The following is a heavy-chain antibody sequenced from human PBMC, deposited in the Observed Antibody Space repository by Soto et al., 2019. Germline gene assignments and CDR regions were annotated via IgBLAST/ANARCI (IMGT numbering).Heavy chain of an antibody. D-gene: IGHD5-12*01. CDR2: IYSGGST. V-gene: IGHV3-66*01. J-gene: IGHJ3*02. Sequence: GGSLRLPCAASGFTVSSNYMSWVRQAPGKGLEWVSVIYSGGSTYYADSVKGRFTISRDNSKNTLYLQMNSLRAEDTAVYYCASGYSGYDYAFDIWGQGTMVTVSS. CDR3: ASGYSGYDYAFDI. CDR1: GFTVSSNY.